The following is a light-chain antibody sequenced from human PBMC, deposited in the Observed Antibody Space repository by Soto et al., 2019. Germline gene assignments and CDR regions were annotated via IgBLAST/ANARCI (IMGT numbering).Light chain of an antibody. CDR3: QQYASSQT. CDR1: QSVDSAF. Sequence: EIVLTQSPGSLSLSLGERATLSCRASQSVDSAFFAWYQQKPGQPPTLLMYGASRRATGIPDRFSGSGSGTDFTLTISRLEPEDFAVYYCQQYASSQTFGQGTKVEI. CDR2: GAS. V-gene: IGKV3-20*01. J-gene: IGKJ1*01.